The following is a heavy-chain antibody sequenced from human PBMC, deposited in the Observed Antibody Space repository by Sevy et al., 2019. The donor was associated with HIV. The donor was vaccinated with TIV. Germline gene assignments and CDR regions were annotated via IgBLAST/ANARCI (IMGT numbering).Heavy chain of an antibody. D-gene: IGHD3-10*01. J-gene: IGHJ6*02. Sequence: SETLSLTCTVSGDSVTSYYWNWIRQPPGKGLEWIGYIYYSGYTNYNPSLKSLVTISLDTSKKQFSLKVSSVTAADTAVYYCARDRGYDNSYGMDVWGQGTTVTVSS. V-gene: IGHV4-59*02. CDR1: GDSVTSYY. CDR2: IYYSGYT. CDR3: ARDRGYDNSYGMDV.